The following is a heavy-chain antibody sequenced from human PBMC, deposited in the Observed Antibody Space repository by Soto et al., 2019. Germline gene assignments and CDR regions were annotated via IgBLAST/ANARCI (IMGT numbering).Heavy chain of an antibody. J-gene: IGHJ4*02. CDR1: GGSISSSSYS. Sequence: QLQLQESGPGLVKPSEPLSLTCTVSGGSISSSSYSWGWIRQPPGKGLEWIGNIYYSGRTYYNASIKIRVTISEDTTNNQFSLKLSSVNAADTAVYYCAIRSAGTIFDYWGQGNLVTVSS. D-gene: IGHD6-13*01. CDR2: IYYSGRT. CDR3: AIRSAGTIFDY. V-gene: IGHV4-39*01.